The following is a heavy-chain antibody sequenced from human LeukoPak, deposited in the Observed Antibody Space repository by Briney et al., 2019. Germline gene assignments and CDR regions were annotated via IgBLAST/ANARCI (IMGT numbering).Heavy chain of an antibody. D-gene: IGHD6-6*01. CDR1: GYTFTSYA. CDR3: ARDQGTRPGDY. CDR2: INAGNGNT. Sequence: GASVKVSCKASGYTFTSYAMHWVRQAPGQRLEWMGWINAGNGNTKYSQKFQGRVTITRDTSASTAYMELSGLRSEDTAVYYCARDQGTRPGDYWGQGTLVTVSS. J-gene: IGHJ4*02. V-gene: IGHV1-3*01.